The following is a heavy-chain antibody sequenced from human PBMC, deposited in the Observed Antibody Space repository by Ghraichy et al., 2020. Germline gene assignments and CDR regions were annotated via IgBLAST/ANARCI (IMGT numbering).Heavy chain of an antibody. CDR2: ISSSSSYI. CDR3: ARANWGLNLEYYFDY. D-gene: IGHD7-27*01. CDR1: GFTFSSYS. J-gene: IGHJ4*02. V-gene: IGHV3-21*01. Sequence: GGSLRLSCAASGFTFSSYSMNWVRQAPGKGLEWVSSISSSSSYIYYADSVKGRFTISRDNAKNSLYLQMNSLRAEDTAVYYCARANWGLNLEYYFDYWGQGTLVTVSS.